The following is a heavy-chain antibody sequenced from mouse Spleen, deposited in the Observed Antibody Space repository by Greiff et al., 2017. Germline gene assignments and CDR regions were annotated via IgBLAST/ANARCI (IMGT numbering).Heavy chain of an antibody. V-gene: IGHV5-17*01. CDR2: ISSGSSTI. D-gene: IGHD2-1*01. CDR3: ARWGLYYGNYEDYFDY. J-gene: IGHJ2*01. Sequence: DVHLVESGGGLVKPGGSLKLSCAASGFTFSDYGMHWVRQAPEKGLEWVAYISSGSSTIYYADTVKGRFTISRDNAKNTLFLQMTSLRSEDTAMYYCARWGLYYGNYEDYFDYWGQGTTLTVSS. CDR1: GFTFSDYG.